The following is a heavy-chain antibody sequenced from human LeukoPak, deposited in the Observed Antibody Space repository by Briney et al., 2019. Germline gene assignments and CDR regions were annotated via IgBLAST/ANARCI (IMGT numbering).Heavy chain of an antibody. V-gene: IGHV3-23*01. D-gene: IGHD6-13*01. CDR3: AKDWYSSSCYAALDY. CDR2: ISGSGGST. CDR1: GFTFSSYA. J-gene: IGHJ4*02. Sequence: GGSLRLSCAASGFTFSSYAMSWVRQAPGKGLEWVSAISGSGGSTYYADSVKGRFTISRDNSKNTLYLQMNSLRAEDTAVYYCAKDWYSSSCYAALDYWGQGTLVTVSS.